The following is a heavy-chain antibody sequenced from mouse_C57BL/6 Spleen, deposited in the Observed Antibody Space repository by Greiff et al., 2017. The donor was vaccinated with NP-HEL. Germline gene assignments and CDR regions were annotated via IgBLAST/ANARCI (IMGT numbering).Heavy chain of an antibody. Sequence: EVQLQQSGPELVKPGASVKMSCKASGYTFTDYNMHWVKQSHGKSLEWIGYINPNNGGTSYNQKFKGKATLTVNKSSSTAYMELRSLTSEDSAVYDGASGPYYYGSSYPYYAMDDWGQGTSVTVSS. V-gene: IGHV1-22*01. CDR2: INPNNGGT. J-gene: IGHJ4*01. CDR3: ASGPYYYGSSYPYYAMDD. CDR1: GYTFTDYN. D-gene: IGHD1-1*01.